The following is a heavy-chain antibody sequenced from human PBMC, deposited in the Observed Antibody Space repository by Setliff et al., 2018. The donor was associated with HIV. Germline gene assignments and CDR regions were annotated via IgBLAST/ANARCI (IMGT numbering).Heavy chain of an antibody. CDR2: LHHRRTT. CDR1: GYSISSGYY. D-gene: IGHD4-17*01. CDR3: ARQVVDYGDPNDS. V-gene: IGHV4-38-2*01. J-gene: IGHJ4*02. Sequence: SETLSLTCDVSGYSISSGYYWGWSRQPPGKGAEWIGSLHHRRTTYYSLSLKSRVTRSVDSTKNQSSLKLTSVTAADTAFYYCARQVVDYGDPNDSWGQGTLVTVSS.